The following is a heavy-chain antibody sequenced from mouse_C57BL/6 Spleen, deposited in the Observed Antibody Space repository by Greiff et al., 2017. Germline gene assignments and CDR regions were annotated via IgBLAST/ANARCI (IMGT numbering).Heavy chain of an antibody. D-gene: IGHD2-4*01. V-gene: IGHV7-3*01. J-gene: IGHJ4*01. CDR2: IRNKANGYTT. CDR3: ENHYDYERSYAMDY. Sequence: EVKVVESGGGLVQPGGSLSLSCAASGFTFTDYYMSWVRQPPGKALEWLGFIRNKANGYTTEYSASVKGRFTISRDNSQSILYLQMNALRAEDSATYYCENHYDYERSYAMDYWGQGTSVTVSS. CDR1: GFTFTDYY.